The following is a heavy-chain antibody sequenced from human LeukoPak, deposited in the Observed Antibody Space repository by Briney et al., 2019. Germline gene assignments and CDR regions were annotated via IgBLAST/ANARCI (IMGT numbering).Heavy chain of an antibody. D-gene: IGHD2-21*02. CDR1: GFTFSSYS. V-gene: IGHV3-48*01. J-gene: IGHJ4*02. Sequence: GGSLRLSCGASGFTFSSYSMNWVRQAPGKGLEWVSYISSSSSTIYYADSVKGRFTISRDNAKNSLYLQMNSLRAEDTAVYYCARDTASTRFDYWGQGTLVTVSS. CDR3: ARDTASTRFDY. CDR2: ISSSSSTI.